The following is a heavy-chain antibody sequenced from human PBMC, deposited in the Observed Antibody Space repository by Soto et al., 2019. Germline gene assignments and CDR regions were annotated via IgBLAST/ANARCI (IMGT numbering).Heavy chain of an antibody. CDR3: ARAPIIDYDFWSGPDWWFDY. CDR1: GGSIRDYY. CDR2: IYYTGTT. J-gene: IGHJ4*02. Sequence: NPSETLSLTCTVSGGSIRDYYWGWIRQSPGKGLEWIGYIYYTGTTKYNPSLKSRVTISVDSSKNQFSLKLDSVTAADTAVYYCARAPIIDYDFWSGPDWWFDYWGQGTLVTVSS. D-gene: IGHD3-3*01. V-gene: IGHV4-59*08.